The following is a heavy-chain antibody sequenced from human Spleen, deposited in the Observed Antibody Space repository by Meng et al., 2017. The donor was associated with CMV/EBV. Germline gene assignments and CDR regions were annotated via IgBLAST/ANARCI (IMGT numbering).Heavy chain of an antibody. V-gene: IGHV3-7*01. CDR1: GFTVSDNY. J-gene: IGHJ1*01. CDR2: INHDGSER. CDR3: ARAIPLQH. Sequence: GEYLKISCEVSGFTVSDNYMSWIRQAPGKGLEWVTHINHDGSERHYVASVKGRFTVSRDNAANSLYLQMNSLRDEDTAVYYCARAIPLQHWGQGALVTVSS. D-gene: IGHD2-21*01.